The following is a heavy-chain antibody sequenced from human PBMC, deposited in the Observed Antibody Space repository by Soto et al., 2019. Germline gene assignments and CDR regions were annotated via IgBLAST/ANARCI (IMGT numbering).Heavy chain of an antibody. Sequence: DVQLLESGGGLVQWGGSLRLSCVTSGFTFRPYGMTWVRQAPGKGLEWVSYGGSGGSRYYAESVKGRFTISRDNSKNTLSLEMNSLRAEDTATYYCVKFRGRAYPYYYMDVWGKGTTVTVSS. J-gene: IGHJ6*03. CDR1: GFTFRPYG. V-gene: IGHV3-23*01. CDR2: YGGSGGSR. CDR3: VKFRGRAYPYYYMDV. D-gene: IGHD3-10*01.